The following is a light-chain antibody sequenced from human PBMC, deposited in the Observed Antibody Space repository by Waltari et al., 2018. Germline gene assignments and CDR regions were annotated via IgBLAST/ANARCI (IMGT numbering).Light chain of an antibody. CDR2: QVN. J-gene: IGLJ3*02. CDR1: SSDVGFYDF. V-gene: IGLV2-14*01. Sequence: QSALTQPASVSGSPGQSITISCTGTSSDVGFYDFVSWFQLHPGTAPKVMIYQVNTRPSGVPNRSAGSKAANTASLTISGLQAEDEADYYCSSYTRRSYWVFGGGTQLTVL. CDR3: SSYTRRSYWV.